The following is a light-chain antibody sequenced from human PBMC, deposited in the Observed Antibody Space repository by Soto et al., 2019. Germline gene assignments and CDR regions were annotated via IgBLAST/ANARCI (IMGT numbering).Light chain of an antibody. V-gene: IGKV4-1*01. CDR2: WAS. CDR1: QSVLYNSNNKNQ. CDR3: QQYSTTPIT. J-gene: IGKJ5*01. Sequence: DIVMTQSPDSLAVSLGERATINCKSSQSVLYNSNNKNQLAWYQQKPGQPPKLLFYWASVRASGVPDRFSGSGSGTDFTLTISSLQAEDVAVYYCQQYSTTPITFGQGTRLEIK.